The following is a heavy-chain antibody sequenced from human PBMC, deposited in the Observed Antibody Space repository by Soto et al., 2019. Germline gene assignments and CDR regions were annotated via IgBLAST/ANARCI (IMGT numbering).Heavy chain of an antibody. J-gene: IGHJ4*02. V-gene: IGHV4-39*01. CDR3: EKVVVAATRHTDFDS. CDR2: IYYGGST. CDR1: GGSISSGNYY. Sequence: SETLSLTCTVSGGSISSGNYYWAWIRQPPGKGLAWIASIYYGGSTYYNPSLKSRVTISIDTSENQFSLKLRSVTAADTASYYCEKVVVAATRHTDFDSWGQGTLVTVSS. D-gene: IGHD2-15*01.